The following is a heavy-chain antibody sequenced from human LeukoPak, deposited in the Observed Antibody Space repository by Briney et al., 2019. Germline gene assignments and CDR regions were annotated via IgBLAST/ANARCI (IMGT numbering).Heavy chain of an antibody. Sequence: SVKVSCKASGGTFSSYAISWVRQAPGQGLEWMGRIIPILGIANYAQKFQGRVMITADKSTSTAYMELSSLRSEDTAVYYCAREVDYYDSSGYPEYYFDYWGQGTLVTVSS. CDR2: IIPILGIA. V-gene: IGHV1-69*04. CDR1: GGTFSSYA. J-gene: IGHJ4*02. D-gene: IGHD3-22*01. CDR3: AREVDYYDSSGYPEYYFDY.